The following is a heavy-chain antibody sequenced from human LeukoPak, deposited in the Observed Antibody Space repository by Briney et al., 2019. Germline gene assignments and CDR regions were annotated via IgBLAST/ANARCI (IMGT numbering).Heavy chain of an antibody. CDR3: AADQISSGYVGDLDY. CDR2: INPNSGGT. D-gene: IGHD3-22*01. Sequence: ASVRVSCKASGYTFTGYYMHWVRQAPGQGLEWMGRINPNSGGTNYAQKFQERVTITRDMSTSTAYMELSSLRSEDTAVYYCAADQISSGYVGDLDYWGQGTLSPSPQ. V-gene: IGHV1-2*06. J-gene: IGHJ4*02. CDR1: GYTFTGYY.